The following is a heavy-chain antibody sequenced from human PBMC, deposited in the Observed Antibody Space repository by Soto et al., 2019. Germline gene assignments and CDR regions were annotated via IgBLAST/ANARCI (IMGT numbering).Heavy chain of an antibody. J-gene: IGHJ5*02. Sequence: GAPRLSLAAPGFTFRSHCLHWVRQAPGKGLEWVAVISYDGSNKYYADSVKGRFTISGDNSKNTLYLQMNSLRAVDTAVYYCARSDWFDPWGQGPLVTLSS. V-gene: IGHV3-30*03. CDR2: ISYDGSNK. CDR1: GFTFRSHC. CDR3: ARSDWFDP.